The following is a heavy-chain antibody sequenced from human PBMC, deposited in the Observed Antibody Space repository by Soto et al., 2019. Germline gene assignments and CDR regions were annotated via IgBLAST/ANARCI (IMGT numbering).Heavy chain of an antibody. D-gene: IGHD3-22*01. Sequence: PGGSLRLSCAASGFTFSSYAMHWVRQAPGKGLEWVAVISYDGSNKYYADSVKGRFTISRDNSKNTLYLQMNSLRAEDTAVYYCARDGEWVVVIDFPLDYWGQGTLVTVSS. CDR2: ISYDGSNK. V-gene: IGHV3-30-3*01. CDR1: GFTFSSYA. CDR3: ARDGEWVVVIDFPLDY. J-gene: IGHJ4*02.